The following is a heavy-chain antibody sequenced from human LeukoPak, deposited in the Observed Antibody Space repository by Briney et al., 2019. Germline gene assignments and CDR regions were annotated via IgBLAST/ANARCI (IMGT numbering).Heavy chain of an antibody. J-gene: IGHJ4*02. V-gene: IGHV5-51*01. D-gene: IGHD4-17*01. CDR3: ASARHGDYVWDY. CDR1: GYSFTYW. CDR2: IYSGDSHT. Sequence: GESLKISCKGSGYSFTYWIGWVRQMPGKGLEWMGIIYSGDSHTKYSPSFQGRVTISADKSISTAYLQWSSLEAPDTAMYYCASARHGDYVWDYWGQGTLVTVSS.